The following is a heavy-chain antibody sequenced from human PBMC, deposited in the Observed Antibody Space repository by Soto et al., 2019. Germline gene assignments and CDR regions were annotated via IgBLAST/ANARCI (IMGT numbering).Heavy chain of an antibody. CDR2: IYYSGST. Sequence: KTSETLSLTCTVSGGSISTYYWSWIRQPPGKGLEWIGYIYYSGSTSYNPSLKSRVTISVDTSKNQFSLKLRSVTAADTAVYYCASDRSSGWDQGYGMDVWGQGTPVTVSS. D-gene: IGHD6-19*01. J-gene: IGHJ6*02. CDR1: GGSISTYY. CDR3: ASDRSSGWDQGYGMDV. V-gene: IGHV4-59*01.